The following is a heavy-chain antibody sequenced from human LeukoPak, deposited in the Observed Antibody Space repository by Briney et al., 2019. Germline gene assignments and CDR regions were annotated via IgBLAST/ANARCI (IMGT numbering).Heavy chain of an antibody. CDR3: ARAGWELAYCGGDCSRNFDY. CDR2: ISSSGSTI. CDR1: GFTFSSYE. Sequence: QPGGSLRLSCAASGFTFSSYEMNWVRQAPGKGLEWVSYISSSGSTIYYADSVKGRFTISRDNAKNSLYLQMNSLRAEDTAVYYCARAGWELAYCGGDCSRNFDYWGQGTLVTVSS. D-gene: IGHD2-21*02. J-gene: IGHJ4*02. V-gene: IGHV3-48*03.